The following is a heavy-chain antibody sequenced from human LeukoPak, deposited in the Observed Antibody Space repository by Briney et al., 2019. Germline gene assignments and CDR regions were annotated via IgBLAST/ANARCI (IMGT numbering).Heavy chain of an antibody. CDR1: GGSITSTNW. D-gene: IGHD2-8*01. CDR2: VSLTGLT. V-gene: IGHV4-4*02. CDR3: SGENGAFSPFGY. Sequence: SETLSVTCGVSGGSITSTNWWSWVRQPPGQGLEWIGEVSLTGLTNYNPSLSSRVIMALDTSKNHLSLNLTSVTAADTAIYYCSGENGAFSPFGYWGQGTLVIVPS. J-gene: IGHJ4*02.